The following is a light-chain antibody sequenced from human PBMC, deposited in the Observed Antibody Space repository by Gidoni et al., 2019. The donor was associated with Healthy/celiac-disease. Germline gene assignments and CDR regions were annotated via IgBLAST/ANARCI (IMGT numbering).Light chain of an antibody. CDR3: QQYCSSLFFT. Sequence: EIVVTQTTGTLSLSPGARDTLSSRASQSVSSSYLTWYQQKPCQAPRLIIYGASSRATGITDRFSGSGSGTDFTLTISRLEPEDFSVYYCQQYCSSLFFTFGPGTKVDIK. CDR1: QSVSSSY. V-gene: IGKV3-20*01. J-gene: IGKJ3*01. CDR2: GAS.